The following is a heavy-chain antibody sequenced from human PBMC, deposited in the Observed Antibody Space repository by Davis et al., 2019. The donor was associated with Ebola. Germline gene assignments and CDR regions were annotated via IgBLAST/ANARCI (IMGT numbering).Heavy chain of an antibody. V-gene: IGHV1-3*01. CDR2: TNAGNGNT. Sequence: ASVKVSCKASGYTFTSYAMHWVRQAPGQRLEWMGWTNAGNGNTKYSQKFQGRVTITRDTSASTAYMELSSLRSEDTAVYYCASSGAAMVLFYYGMDVWGQGTTVTVSS. CDR1: GYTFTSYA. D-gene: IGHD5-18*01. CDR3: ASSGAAMVLFYYGMDV. J-gene: IGHJ6*02.